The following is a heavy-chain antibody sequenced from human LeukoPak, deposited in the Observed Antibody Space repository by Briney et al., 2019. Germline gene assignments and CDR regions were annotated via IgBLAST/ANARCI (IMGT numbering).Heavy chain of an antibody. CDR1: GGTFSSYA. Sequence: SVRVSCKASGGTFSSYAISWVRQAPGQGLEWMGGIIPIFGTANYAQKFQGRVTITADESTSTAYMELSSLRSEDTAVYYCARDRSSSSGDFDYWGQGTLVTVSS. J-gene: IGHJ4*02. CDR3: ARDRSSSSGDFDY. D-gene: IGHD6-6*01. CDR2: IIPIFGTA. V-gene: IGHV1-69*13.